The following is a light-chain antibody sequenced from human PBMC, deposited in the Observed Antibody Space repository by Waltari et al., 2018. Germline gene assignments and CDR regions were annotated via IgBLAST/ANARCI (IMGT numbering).Light chain of an antibody. J-gene: IGKJ1*01. Sequence: DIVFTQSPGTLSLSPGERAPLSCRASQSVRSSYLAWYQHKPGQAPRLLIYGASSRATGIPDRFSVSGSGTDFTLTISRLEPEDFAVYYCQQYGSSPRTFGQGTKMEIK. CDR3: QQYGSSPRT. CDR1: QSVRSSY. V-gene: IGKV3-20*01. CDR2: GAS.